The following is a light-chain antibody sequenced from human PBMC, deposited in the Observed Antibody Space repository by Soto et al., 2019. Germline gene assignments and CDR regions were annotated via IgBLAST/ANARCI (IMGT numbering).Light chain of an antibody. Sequence: DIQITQCPSSLSASVGDRVTITCQASQNINNYLNWYRQKPGQAPELLIYAASSLQSGVPSRFSGSESGTEFTLTITSLQPEDFATYYCQQSYSPPRTFGQGTKVDIK. CDR1: QNINNY. J-gene: IGKJ1*01. V-gene: IGKV1-39*01. CDR2: AAS. CDR3: QQSYSPPRT.